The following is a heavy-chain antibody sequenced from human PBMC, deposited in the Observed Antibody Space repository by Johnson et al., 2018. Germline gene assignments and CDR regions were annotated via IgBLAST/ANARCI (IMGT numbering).Heavy chain of an antibody. CDR3: ARGFEGDGYSAYNWFDP. V-gene: IGHV3-30*03. CDR2: TSYDGSNK. Sequence: QVQLVQSGGGVVQPGRSLRLSCAASGFIISSYGMHWVRQAPGKGLEWVAVTSYDGSNKYYADSVKGRFTISRDNSKNTLFLQMNSLRAEDTAVYYCARGFEGDGYSAYNWFDPWGQGTLVTVSS. J-gene: IGHJ5*02. CDR1: GFIISSYG. D-gene: IGHD2-15*01.